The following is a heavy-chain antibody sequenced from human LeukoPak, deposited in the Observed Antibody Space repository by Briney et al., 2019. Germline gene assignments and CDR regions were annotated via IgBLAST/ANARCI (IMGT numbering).Heavy chain of an antibody. V-gene: IGHV3-23*01. Sequence: GGSLRLSCAASGFTFSSYAMSWVRQAPGKGLEWVSAISGSGGSTYYADSVKGRFTISRDNSKNTLYLQMNSQRAEDTAVYYCAKGEYSSSWYGFDYWGQGTLVTVSS. D-gene: IGHD6-13*01. CDR1: GFTFSSYA. CDR3: AKGEYSSSWYGFDY. J-gene: IGHJ4*02. CDR2: ISGSGGST.